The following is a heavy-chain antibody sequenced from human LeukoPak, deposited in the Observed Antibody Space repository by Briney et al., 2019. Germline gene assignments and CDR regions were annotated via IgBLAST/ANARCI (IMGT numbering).Heavy chain of an antibody. Sequence: SETLSLTCAVYGVSFSSYYWSWIRQPPGKGLEWIGEINHIGSTNYNPSLKSRVTISVDTSKNQFSLKLSSVTAADTAVYYCARAPTNYYGSGSYYKRRWFDPWGQGTLVTVSS. V-gene: IGHV4-34*01. D-gene: IGHD3-10*01. CDR2: INHIGST. CDR3: ARAPTNYYGSGSYYKRRWFDP. J-gene: IGHJ5*02. CDR1: GVSFSSYY.